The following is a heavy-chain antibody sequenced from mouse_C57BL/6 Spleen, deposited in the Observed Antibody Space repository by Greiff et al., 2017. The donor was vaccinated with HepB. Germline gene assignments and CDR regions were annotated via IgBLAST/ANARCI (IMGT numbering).Heavy chain of an antibody. CDR3: ARESNYAMDY. V-gene: IGHV5-4*01. Sequence: EVKLVESGGGLVKPGGSLKLSCAASGFTFSSYAMSWVRQTPEKRLEWVATISDGGSYTYYPDNVKGRFTISRYNAKNHLYLQMSHLKSEDTAMYYCARESNYAMDYWGQGTSVTVSS. CDR2: ISDGGSYT. J-gene: IGHJ4*01. CDR1: GFTFSSYA.